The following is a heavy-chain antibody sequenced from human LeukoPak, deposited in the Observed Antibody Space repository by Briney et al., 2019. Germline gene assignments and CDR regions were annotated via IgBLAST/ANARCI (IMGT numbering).Heavy chain of an antibody. J-gene: IGHJ6*03. Sequence: GGSLRLSCAASGFTFSSYAMHWVRQAPGKGLEYVSAISSNGGSTYYANSVKGRFTISRDNSKNTLYLQMGSLRAEDMAVYYCARGAPAYYYYYMDVWGKGTTVTVSS. CDR2: ISSNGGST. CDR3: ARGAPAYYYYYMDV. CDR1: GFTFSSYA. V-gene: IGHV3-64*01.